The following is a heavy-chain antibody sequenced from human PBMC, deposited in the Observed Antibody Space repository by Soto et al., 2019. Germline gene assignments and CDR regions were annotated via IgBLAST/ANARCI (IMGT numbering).Heavy chain of an antibody. V-gene: IGHV3-30*18. J-gene: IGHJ4*02. CDR3: AKGGRQWLVTSDFNH. CDR1: GFTFSDYA. D-gene: IGHD6-19*01. Sequence: VQLVESGGGVVQPGRSLRLSCAASGFTFSDYAMHWVRQAPGKGLEWVAVVSHDGRNTHYADSVKGRFTIPRESSKDPVSREMTSPGAADTAVYYCAKGGRQWLVTSDFNHWGQGALVTVSS. CDR2: VSHDGRNT.